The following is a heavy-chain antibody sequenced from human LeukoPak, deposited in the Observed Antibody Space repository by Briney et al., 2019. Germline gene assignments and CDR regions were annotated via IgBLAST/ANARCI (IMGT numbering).Heavy chain of an antibody. J-gene: IGHJ2*01. V-gene: IGHV3-64*01. CDR3: ARGGVAVAGTLWYFDP. D-gene: IGHD6-19*01. Sequence: PGGSLRLSCAASGFTFNVYNMNWVRQAPGKGLEYVSGISSNGGSTYYANSVKGRFTVSRDNSKNTLYLQMGSLRAEDMAVYYCARGGVAVAGTLWYFDPWGRGTLVTVSS. CDR1: GFTFNVYN. CDR2: ISSNGGST.